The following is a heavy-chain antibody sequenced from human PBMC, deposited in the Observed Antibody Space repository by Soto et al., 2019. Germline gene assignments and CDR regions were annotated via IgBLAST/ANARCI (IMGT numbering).Heavy chain of an antibody. Sequence: PGGSLRLSCAASGFTVSSNYMSWVRQAPGKGLEWVSVIYSGGGTYYADSVKGRFTISRDNSKNTLYLQMNSLRAEDTAVYYCAREVPSGIPSYYYYYGMDVWGQGTTVTVSS. J-gene: IGHJ6*02. CDR1: GFTVSSNY. CDR3: AREVPSGIPSYYYYYGMDV. CDR2: IYSGGGT. D-gene: IGHD2-2*01. V-gene: IGHV3-53*01.